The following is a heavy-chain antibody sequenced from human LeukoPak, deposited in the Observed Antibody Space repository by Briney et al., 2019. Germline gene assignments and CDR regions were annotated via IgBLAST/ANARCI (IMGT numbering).Heavy chain of an antibody. CDR1: GGSISSSSYY. V-gene: IGHV4-39*07. CDR2: IYYSGST. CDR3: ARSRRSKNYYYYYYMDV. Sequence: SETLSLTCTVSGGSISSSSYYWGWIRQPPGKGLEWIGSIYYSGSTYYNPSLKSRVTISVDTSKNQFSLKLSSVTAADTAVYYCARSRRSKNYYYYYYMDVWGKGTTVTISS. D-gene: IGHD1-26*01. J-gene: IGHJ6*03.